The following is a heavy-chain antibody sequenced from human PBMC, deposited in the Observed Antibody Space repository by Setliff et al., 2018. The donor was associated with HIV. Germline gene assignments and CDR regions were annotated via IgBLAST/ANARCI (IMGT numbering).Heavy chain of an antibody. CDR3: VKELSYGSGTYPFDF. J-gene: IGHJ4*02. Sequence: GGSLRLSCAASGFPFSSFAMHWVRQAPGKGLEWVAVIWHDGSNKYYADSVQGRFLISRDNSKNTVYLQVNSLRAEDTAVYYCVKELSYGSGTYPFDFWGRGTQVTVSS. V-gene: IGHV3-33*06. CDR2: IWHDGSNK. D-gene: IGHD3-10*01. CDR1: GFPFSSFA.